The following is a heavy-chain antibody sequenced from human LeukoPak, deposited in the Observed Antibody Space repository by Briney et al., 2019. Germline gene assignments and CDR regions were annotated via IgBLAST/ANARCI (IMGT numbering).Heavy chain of an antibody. J-gene: IGHJ5*02. Sequence: SETLSLTCTVSGGSISSYYWSWIRQPPGKGLEWIGYICYSGSTDYNPSLKSRVTISVDTSKNQFSLKLSSVTAADTAVYYCARGLPYYDFWSGYPYNWFDPWGQGTLVTVSS. V-gene: IGHV4-59*01. D-gene: IGHD3-3*01. CDR3: ARGLPYYDFWSGYPYNWFDP. CDR1: GGSISSYY. CDR2: ICYSGST.